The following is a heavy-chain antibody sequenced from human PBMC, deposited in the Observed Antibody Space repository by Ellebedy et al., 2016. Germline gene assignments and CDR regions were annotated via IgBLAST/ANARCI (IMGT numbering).Heavy chain of an antibody. D-gene: IGHD5-24*01. J-gene: IGHJ4*02. CDR2: IVVGSGNT. V-gene: IGHV1-58*02. CDR3: ARQAAVEMATTLRPPDY. Sequence: LVKVSCXASGFTFTSSAMQWVRQARGQRLEWIGWIVVGSGNTNYAQKFQERVTITRDMSTSTAYMELSSLRSEDTAVYYCARQAAVEMATTLRPPDYWGQGTLVTVSS. CDR1: GFTFTSSA.